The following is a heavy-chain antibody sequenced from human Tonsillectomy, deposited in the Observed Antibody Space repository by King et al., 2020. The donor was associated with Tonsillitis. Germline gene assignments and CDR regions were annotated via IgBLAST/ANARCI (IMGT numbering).Heavy chain of an antibody. CDR1: GVTVSSNY. CDR2: IYSGGST. D-gene: IGHD6-19*01. CDR3: ARDRYSSCWYEGMDV. J-gene: IGHJ6*02. Sequence: VQLVESGGGLIQPGGYLRLSCAAAGVTVSSNYMTWVRQAPGKGLEWVSVIYSGGSTYYADSVKGRFTISRDNSKNILYLQMNSLRAEDTAVYYCARDRYSSCWYEGMDVWGQGTTVTVSS. V-gene: IGHV3-53*01.